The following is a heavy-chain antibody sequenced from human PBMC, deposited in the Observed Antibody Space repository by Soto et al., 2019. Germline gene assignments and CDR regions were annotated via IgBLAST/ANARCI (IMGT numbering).Heavy chain of an antibody. Sequence: ESGGGLVQPGGSLRLSCAASGFTFSSYAMSWVRQAPGKGLEWVSAISGSGGSTYYADSVKGRFTISRDNSKNTLYLQMNSLRAEDTAVYYCARGYCSGGSCYLPDGAFDIWGQGTMVTVSS. V-gene: IGHV3-23*01. CDR3: ARGYCSGGSCYLPDGAFDI. CDR2: ISGSGGST. J-gene: IGHJ3*02. D-gene: IGHD2-15*01. CDR1: GFTFSSYA.